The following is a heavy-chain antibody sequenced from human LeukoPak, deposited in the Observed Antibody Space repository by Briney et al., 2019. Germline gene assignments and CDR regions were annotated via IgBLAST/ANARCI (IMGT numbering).Heavy chain of an antibody. CDR3: ARRSPEWMEWFFDY. J-gene: IGHJ4*02. Sequence: SETLCLTCIVSGGSIRSYSWSWIRRPPAKGLYSLGNIDYSGSSNYNPSLKSRVTISIDTSKNQFSLKLSSVTAADTAVYYCARRSPEWMEWFFDYWGQGALVTVSS. V-gene: IGHV4-59*08. D-gene: IGHD3-3*01. CDR1: GGSIRSYS. CDR2: IDYSGSS.